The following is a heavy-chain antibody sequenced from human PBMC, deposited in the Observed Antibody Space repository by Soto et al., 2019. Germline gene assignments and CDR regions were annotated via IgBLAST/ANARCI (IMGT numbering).Heavy chain of an antibody. J-gene: IGHJ4*02. D-gene: IGHD4-17*01. CDR3: ARDRDGDYAEYYFDY. V-gene: IGHV1-69*13. Sequence: VASVKVSCKASGGTFSSYAISWVRQAPGQGLEWMGGIIPIFGTANYAQKFQGRVTITADESTSTAYMELSSLRSEDTAVYYCARDRDGDYAEYYFDYWGQGTLVTVSS. CDR2: IIPIFGTA. CDR1: GGTFSSYA.